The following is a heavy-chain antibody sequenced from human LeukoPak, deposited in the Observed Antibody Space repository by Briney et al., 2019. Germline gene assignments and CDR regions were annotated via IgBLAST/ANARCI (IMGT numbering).Heavy chain of an antibody. CDR1: GGSVSSYY. CDR3: ARRSQYYDILTGYYPNYYFDY. Sequence: SETLSHTCTVSGGSVSSYYWNWIRQPPGKGLECNGYIYYSGITNYNPSLKSRVTISVDTSKNQFSLKLSSVTAADTAVYYCARRSQYYDILTGYYPNYYFDYWGQGTLVTVSS. CDR2: IYYSGIT. D-gene: IGHD3-9*01. J-gene: IGHJ4*02. V-gene: IGHV4-59*08.